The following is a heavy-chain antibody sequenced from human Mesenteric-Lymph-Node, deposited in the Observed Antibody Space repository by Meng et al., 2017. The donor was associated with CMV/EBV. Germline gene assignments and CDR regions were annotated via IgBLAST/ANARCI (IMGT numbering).Heavy chain of an antibody. CDR3: ARHQRWLKSEGGFNY. CDR2: INHSGST. CDR1: GGSFSGYY. Sequence: QVQLQQWGAGLLKPSVTLPLTCAVYGGSFSGYYWSWIRQPPGKGLEWIGEINHSGSTNYNPSLKSRVTISVDTSKNQFSLKLSSVTAADTAVYYCARHQRWLKSEGGFNYWGQGTLVTVSS. D-gene: IGHD4-23*01. V-gene: IGHV4-34*01. J-gene: IGHJ4*02.